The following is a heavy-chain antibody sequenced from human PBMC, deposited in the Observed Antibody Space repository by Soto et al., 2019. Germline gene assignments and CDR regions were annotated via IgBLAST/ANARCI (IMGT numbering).Heavy chain of an antibody. CDR3: ARVPGP. CDR2: IYHSGST. Sequence: PSETLSLTCADSGGSISSSGYSWSWIRQPPGKGLEWIGYIYHSGSTYYNPSLKSRVTISVDRSKNQFSLKLSSVTAADTAVYYCARVPGPWGQGTLVTVSS. D-gene: IGHD7-27*01. V-gene: IGHV4-30-2*01. J-gene: IGHJ5*02. CDR1: GGSISSSGYS.